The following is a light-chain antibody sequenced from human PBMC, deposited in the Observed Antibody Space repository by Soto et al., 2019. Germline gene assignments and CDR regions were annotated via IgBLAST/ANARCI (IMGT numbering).Light chain of an antibody. CDR2: EGT. CDR1: SSDVGSYNL. V-gene: IGLV2-14*02. CDR3: YSNASSSTPFV. J-gene: IGLJ1*01. Sequence: QSVLTQPASVSASPGQSITIPCTGTSSDVGSYNLVSWFQQHPGKVPKLLIYEGTKRPSGLSDRFSGSKSGTTASLTISGLQAEDEAHYYCYSNASSSTPFVFGTGTKVTVL.